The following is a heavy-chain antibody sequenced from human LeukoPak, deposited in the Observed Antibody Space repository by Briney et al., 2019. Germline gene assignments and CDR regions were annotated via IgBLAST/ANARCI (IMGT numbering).Heavy chain of an antibody. D-gene: IGHD1-1*01. CDR3: ASGIPAF. CDR1: GFTFSNYW. CDR2: INNDGSRT. Sequence: GGPLRLSCAASGFTFSNYWMHWVRQVPGQGLVWVSQINNDGSRTNYADSVKGRFTISRDNAKSTLYLQMNSLRAEDTAVYYCASGIPAFWGQGTLVTVSS. J-gene: IGHJ1*01. V-gene: IGHV3-74*01.